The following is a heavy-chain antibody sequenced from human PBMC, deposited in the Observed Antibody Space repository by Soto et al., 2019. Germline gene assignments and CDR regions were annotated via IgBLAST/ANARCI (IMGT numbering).Heavy chain of an antibody. D-gene: IGHD6-6*01. CDR3: AKEYSSSSRVPYYFDY. V-gene: IGHV3-30*18. J-gene: IGHJ4*02. Sequence: SLRLSCAASGFTFSSYGMHWVRQAPGKGLEWVAVISYDGSNKYYADSVKGRFTISRDNSKNTLYLQMNSLRAEDTAVYYCAKEYSSSSRVPYYFDYWGQGTLVTVSS. CDR1: GFTFSSYG. CDR2: ISYDGSNK.